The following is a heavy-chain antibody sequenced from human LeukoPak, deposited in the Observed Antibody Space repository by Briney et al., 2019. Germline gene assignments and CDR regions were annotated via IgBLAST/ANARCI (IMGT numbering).Heavy chain of an antibody. CDR1: GFRFSDFA. CDR2: ISASGGRT. J-gene: IGHJ4*02. CDR3: AKGHSDFGTGFDL. D-gene: IGHD4-17*01. V-gene: IGHV3-23*01. Sequence: GGSPRLSCAASGFRFSDFAMSWVRQAPGKGLECVSVISASGGRTYSAESVKARFTISRDNSKNTLYLEMNSLTADDTAVYYCAKGHSDFGTGFDLWGQGTLVTVS.